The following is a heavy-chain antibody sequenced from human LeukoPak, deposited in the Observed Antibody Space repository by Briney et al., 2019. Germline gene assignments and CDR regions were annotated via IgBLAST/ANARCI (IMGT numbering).Heavy chain of an antibody. V-gene: IGHV3-7*01. D-gene: IGHD6-13*01. J-gene: IGHJ5*02. CDR3: ARDTGYSSSWFEL. CDR2: IKQDGSEK. CDR1: GFTFSSYW. Sequence: GGSLRLSCAASGFTFSSYWMSWVRQAPGKGLEWVANIKQDGSEKYYVDSVKGRFTISRDNAKNSLYLQMNSLRAEDTAVYYCARDTGYSSSWFELWGQGTLVTVYS.